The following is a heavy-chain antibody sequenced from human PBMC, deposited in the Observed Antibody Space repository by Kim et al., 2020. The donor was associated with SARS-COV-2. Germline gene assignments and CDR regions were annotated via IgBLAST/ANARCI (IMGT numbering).Heavy chain of an antibody. Sequence: GGSLRLSCAASGFTFSSYGMHWVRQAPGKGLEWVAVISYDGSNKYYADSVKGRFTISRDNSKNTLYLQMNSLRAEDTAVYYCASSNSDLFLGYYFDYWGQGTLVTVSS. D-gene: IGHD3-3*01. J-gene: IGHJ4*02. CDR2: ISYDGSNK. V-gene: IGHV3-33*05. CDR1: GFTFSSYG. CDR3: ASSNSDLFLGYYFDY.